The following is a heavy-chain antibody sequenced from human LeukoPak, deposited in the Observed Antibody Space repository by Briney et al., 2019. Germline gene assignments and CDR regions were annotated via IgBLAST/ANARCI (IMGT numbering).Heavy chain of an antibody. D-gene: IGHD6-19*01. CDR2: ISYDGSNK. CDR1: GFTFSSYA. CDR3: ARDQDYSSGWELHDYYYGMDV. V-gene: IGHV3-30-3*01. Sequence: GRSLRLSCAASGFTFSSYAMHWVRQAPGKGLEWVAVISYDGSNKYYADSVKGRFTISRDNSKNTLYLQMNSLRAEDTAVYYCARDQDYSSGWELHDYYYGMDVWGQGTTVTVSS. J-gene: IGHJ6*02.